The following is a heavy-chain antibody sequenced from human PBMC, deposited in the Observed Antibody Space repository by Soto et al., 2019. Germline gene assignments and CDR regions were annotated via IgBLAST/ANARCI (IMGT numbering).Heavy chain of an antibody. Sequence: GASVKVSCKASGYTFTSYYMHWVRQAPGQGLEWMGIINPSGGSTSYAQRFQGRVTMTRDTSTSTVYMELSSLRSEDTAVYYCAIDYYDSSGYDVFDYWGQGTLVTVSS. CDR2: INPSGGST. CDR1: GYTFTSYY. CDR3: AIDYYDSSGYDVFDY. J-gene: IGHJ4*02. D-gene: IGHD3-22*01. V-gene: IGHV1-46*01.